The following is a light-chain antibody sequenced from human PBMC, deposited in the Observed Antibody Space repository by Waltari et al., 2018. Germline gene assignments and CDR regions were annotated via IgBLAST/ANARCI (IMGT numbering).Light chain of an antibody. CDR1: HDINNY. Sequence: DIQLTQSPSFLSASVGDSVTITCRASHDINNYLACYQQNPGKATKLLIYAASTLGSGVPSRFSGSGSGTDFTLTIRNLQPEDFATYSCQQLNSYIFTFGPGTKVDIK. J-gene: IGKJ3*01. CDR2: AAS. CDR3: QQLNSYIFT. V-gene: IGKV1-9*01.